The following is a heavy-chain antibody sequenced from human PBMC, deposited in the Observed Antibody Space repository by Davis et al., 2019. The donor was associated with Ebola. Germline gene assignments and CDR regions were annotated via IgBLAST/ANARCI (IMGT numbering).Heavy chain of an antibody. Sequence: AASVKVSCKASGGTFSSYAISWVRQAPGQGLEWMGGIIPIFGTANYAQKFQGRVTITADESTSTAYMELSSLRSDDTAVYYCARVRPLAAAGMDVWGKGTTVTVSS. CDR1: GGTFSSYA. CDR3: ARVRPLAAAGMDV. D-gene: IGHD6-13*01. V-gene: IGHV1-69*13. J-gene: IGHJ6*04. CDR2: IIPIFGTA.